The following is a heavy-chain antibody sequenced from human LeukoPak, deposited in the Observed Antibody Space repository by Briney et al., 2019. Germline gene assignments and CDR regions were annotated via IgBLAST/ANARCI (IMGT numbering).Heavy chain of an antibody. D-gene: IGHD3-22*01. Sequence: PGGSLRLSCAASGFTFSSYSMNWVRQAPGKGLEWVSSISSSSSYIYYADSVKGRFTISRDNAKNSLYLQMNSLRAEDTAVYYCARDPQPTADYYDCSGYFDYWGQGTLVTVSS. CDR1: GFTFSSYS. CDR2: ISSSSSYI. J-gene: IGHJ4*02. CDR3: ARDPQPTADYYDCSGYFDY. V-gene: IGHV3-21*01.